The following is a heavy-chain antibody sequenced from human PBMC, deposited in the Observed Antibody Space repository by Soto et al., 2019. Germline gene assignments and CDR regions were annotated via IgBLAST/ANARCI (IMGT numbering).Heavy chain of an antibody. J-gene: IGHJ5*01. Sequence: EVQLVESGGGLVRPGGSLRLSCAASGFTFSSYSMNWVHQAPGKGLEWVSSISSSSSYVYYADSVKGRFTISRDNAKNSLYLQMNSLTAEDTAVYYCARDRHETTALAPYNWFESWGQGTLVTVSS. CDR1: GFTFSSYS. D-gene: IGHD1-1*01. V-gene: IGHV3-21*01. CDR2: ISSSSSYV. CDR3: ARDRHETTALAPYNWFES.